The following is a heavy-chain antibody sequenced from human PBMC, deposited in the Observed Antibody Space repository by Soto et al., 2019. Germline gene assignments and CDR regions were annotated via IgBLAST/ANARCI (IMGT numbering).Heavy chain of an antibody. D-gene: IGHD3-22*01. V-gene: IGHV2-70*01. CDR3: ARSDSSGYYRRSAGMDV. CDR1: GFSLSTSGMC. CDR2: IDWDDDK. J-gene: IGHJ6*02. Sequence: SGPTREPTQTLTLTCTFSGFSLSTSGMCVSWIRQPPGKALEWLALIDWDDDKYYSTSLKTRLTISKDTSKNQVVLTMTNMDPVDTATYYCARSDSSGYYRRSAGMDVWGQGTTVTVSS.